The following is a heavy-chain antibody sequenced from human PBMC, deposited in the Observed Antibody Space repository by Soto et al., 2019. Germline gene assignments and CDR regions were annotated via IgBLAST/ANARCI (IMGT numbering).Heavy chain of an antibody. Sequence: SVKVSCKASGGTFSSYAISWVRQAPGQGLEWMGGIIPIFGTANYAQKFQGRVTITADESTSTAYMELSSLRSEDTAVYYCARATSRPYDSSGYYYFDYWGQGTLVTVSS. CDR1: GGTFSSYA. CDR3: ARATSRPYDSSGYYYFDY. CDR2: IIPIFGTA. V-gene: IGHV1-69*13. D-gene: IGHD3-22*01. J-gene: IGHJ4*02.